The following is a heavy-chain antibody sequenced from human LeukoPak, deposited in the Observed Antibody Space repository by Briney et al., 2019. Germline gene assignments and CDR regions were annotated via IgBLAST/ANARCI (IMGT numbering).Heavy chain of an antibody. J-gene: IGHJ4*02. V-gene: IGHV1-2*02. CDR3: ARGRRGDGLRYFDWLPHSHFDY. CDR2: INPNSGGT. Sequence: ASVKVSCKASGYTFTGYYMHWVRQAPGQGLEWMGWINPNSGGTNYAQKFQGRVTMTRDTSISTAYMELSRLRSDDTAVYYCARGRRGDGLRYFDWLPHSHFDYWGQGTLVTVSS. CDR1: GYTFTGYY. D-gene: IGHD3-9*01.